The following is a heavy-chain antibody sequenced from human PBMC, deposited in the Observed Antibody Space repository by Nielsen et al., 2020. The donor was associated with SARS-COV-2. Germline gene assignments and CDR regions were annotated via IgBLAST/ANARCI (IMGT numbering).Heavy chain of an antibody. D-gene: IGHD5-24*01. J-gene: IGHJ4*02. V-gene: IGHV3-11*05. CDR2: ISSNGYT. Sequence: GESLKISCAASGFTFSDYYMSWIRQAPGKGLEWVSYISSNGYTNYVDSVKGRFTISRDNAKNSLYLQMNSLRAEDTAVYYCAREGRKLPLDYWGQGTLVTVSS. CDR1: GFTFSDYY. CDR3: AREGRKLPLDY.